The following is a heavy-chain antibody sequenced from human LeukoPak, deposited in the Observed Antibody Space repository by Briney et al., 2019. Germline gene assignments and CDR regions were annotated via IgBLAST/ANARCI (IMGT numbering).Heavy chain of an antibody. Sequence: KSGGSLRLSCAASGFTFSSYAMSWVRQAPGKGLEWIGYIYYSGSTYYNPSLKSRVTISVDTSKNQFSLKLSSVTAADTAVYYCARVFNPYGAGTPRDRATFDYWGQGTLVTVSS. CDR2: IYYSGST. CDR3: ARVFNPYGAGTPRDRATFDY. CDR1: GFTFSSYA. D-gene: IGHD6-13*01. V-gene: IGHV4-31*02. J-gene: IGHJ4*02.